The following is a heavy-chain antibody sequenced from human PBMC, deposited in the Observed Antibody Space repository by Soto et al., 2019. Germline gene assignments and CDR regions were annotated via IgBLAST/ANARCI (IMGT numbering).Heavy chain of an antibody. V-gene: IGHV3-23*04. Sequence: EVQLVESGGGLVQPGGSLRLSCSASGFIFNNYAMSWVRQAPGKGLEWVSGITGYGATTYYAESVKGRFTISRDNSKKTRDLQMSTLTAEDTAGYYCARDPLLDDSDWYPNWFGPWGQGTLVTVSS. J-gene: IGHJ5*02. CDR3: ARDPLLDDSDWYPNWFGP. D-gene: IGHD6-19*01. CDR2: ITGYGATT. CDR1: GFIFNNYA.